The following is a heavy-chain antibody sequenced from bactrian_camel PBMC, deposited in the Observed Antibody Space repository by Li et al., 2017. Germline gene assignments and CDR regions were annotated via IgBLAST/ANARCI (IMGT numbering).Heavy chain of an antibody. J-gene: IGHJ4*01. CDR3: AADSLFPCGHLDYREYGY. CDR2: IDASGYT. CDR1: NYSYTTYT. Sequence: HVQLVESGGGSVQPGGSLRLSCTASNYSYTTYTMGWLRQAPGKEREGVAAIDASGYTSYADSVEGLFTISKDSAKDTLYLQMNSLKPEDTAMYYCAADSLFPCGHLDYREYGYWGQGTQVTVS. D-gene: IGHD5*01. V-gene: IGHV3S53*01.